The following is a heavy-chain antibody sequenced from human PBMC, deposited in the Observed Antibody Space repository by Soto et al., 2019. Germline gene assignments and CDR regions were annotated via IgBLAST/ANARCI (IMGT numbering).Heavy chain of an antibody. J-gene: IGHJ5*02. CDR1: GFTFIEYS. V-gene: IGHV3-64D*06. D-gene: IGHD3-9*01. Sequence: PGWSLRLSFSSSGFTFIEYSMHWVLQAPGKGLQYVSTISSDGDITYYADSVKGRFTISRDNSKNTLYLQMNSLRPEDTAVYYCVKVSTFYDILTGYYSTNFFDPWGQGTLVTVSS. CDR3: VKVSTFYDILTGYYSTNFFDP. CDR2: ISSDGDIT.